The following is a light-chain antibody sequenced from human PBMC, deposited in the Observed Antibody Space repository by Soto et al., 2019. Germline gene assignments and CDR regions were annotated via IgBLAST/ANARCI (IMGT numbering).Light chain of an antibody. V-gene: IGLV3-21*04. CDR3: QVWDSFSDHRI. J-gene: IGLJ2*01. Sequence: SYELTQPPSVSLAPGETARITCGGNNIGGKSVHWYQQKPGQAPVLVIYYDDDRPSGLPERFSGSNSGNTATLTISRVEPGDEDDYYCQVWDSFSDHRIFGGGTKLTVL. CDR2: YDD. CDR1: NIGGKS.